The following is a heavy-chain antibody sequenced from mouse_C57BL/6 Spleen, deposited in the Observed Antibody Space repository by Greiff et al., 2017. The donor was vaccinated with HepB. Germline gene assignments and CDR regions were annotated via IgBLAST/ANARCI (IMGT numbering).Heavy chain of an antibody. CDR3: ARPSNYRYYDAMDY. V-gene: IGHV1-59*01. CDR1: GYTFTSYW. CDR2: IDPSDSYT. Sequence: QVHVKQPGAELVRPGTSVKLSCKASGYTFTSYWMHWVKQRPGQGLEWIGVIDPSDSYTNYNQKFKGKATLTVDTSSSTAYMQLSSLTSEDSAVYYCARPSNYRYYDAMDYWGQGTSVTVSS. D-gene: IGHD2-5*01. J-gene: IGHJ4*01.